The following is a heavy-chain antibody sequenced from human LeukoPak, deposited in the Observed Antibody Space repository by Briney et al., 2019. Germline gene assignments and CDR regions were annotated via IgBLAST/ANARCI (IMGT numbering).Heavy chain of an antibody. CDR3: ARDWDYGGNLVY. CDR1: GFTFNTYS. Sequence: PGGSLRLSCAASGFTFNTYSMNWVRQAPGKGLEWVSAISSGSSYRFYADSVKGRFTISRDNARNSLYLQMNSLRAEDTAVYYCARDWDYGGNLVYWGQGTLVTVSS. V-gene: IGHV3-21*01. D-gene: IGHD4-17*01. J-gene: IGHJ4*02. CDR2: ISSGSSYR.